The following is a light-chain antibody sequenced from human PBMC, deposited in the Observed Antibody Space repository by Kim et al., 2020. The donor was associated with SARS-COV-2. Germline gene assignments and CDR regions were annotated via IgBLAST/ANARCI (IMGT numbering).Light chain of an antibody. J-gene: IGKJ1*01. CDR1: QSLPNNPY. CDR2: AAS. V-gene: IGKV3-20*01. CDR3: HQYAISPWT. Sequence: EIVLTQSPGTLSLSPGERATLSCRASQSLPNNPYPLAWYQQKPGQAPSLLIYAASIRPTGIPDRFSGSGSGTDFTLTISRLEPEDSAVYYCHQYAISPWTCGQGTKVDIK.